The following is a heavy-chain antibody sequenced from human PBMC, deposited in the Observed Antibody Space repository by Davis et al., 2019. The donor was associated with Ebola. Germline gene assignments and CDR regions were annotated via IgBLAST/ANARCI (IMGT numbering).Heavy chain of an antibody. D-gene: IGHD2-15*01. CDR1: GFTVSNSY. CDR2: IYSGGST. J-gene: IGHJ4*02. V-gene: IGHV3-53*01. CDR3: TRDIYPGRSDY. Sequence: GGSLRLSCAASGFTVSNSYMSWVRQAPGKGLEWVSIIYSGGSTYSAGSVKGRFTISRDNSKDTLYLQMNSLRAEDTAVYYCTRDIYPGRSDYWGQGTLVTVSS.